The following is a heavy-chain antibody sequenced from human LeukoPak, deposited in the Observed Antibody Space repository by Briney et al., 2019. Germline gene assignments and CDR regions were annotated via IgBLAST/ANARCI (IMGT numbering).Heavy chain of an antibody. CDR3: ARITDRTIFGEIMHGFDV. J-gene: IGHJ3*01. V-gene: IGHV4-39*01. D-gene: IGHD3-3*01. Sequence: SETLSLTCTVSGDSINNNNYYWGWIRQPPGEGLEWIGNIYYNGRTYYGPSLKSRGTISVDTSNNQFSLKLNSVTAADTAVYYCARITDRTIFGEIMHGFDVWGQGTPVTVSS. CDR1: GDSINNNNYY. CDR2: IYYNGRT.